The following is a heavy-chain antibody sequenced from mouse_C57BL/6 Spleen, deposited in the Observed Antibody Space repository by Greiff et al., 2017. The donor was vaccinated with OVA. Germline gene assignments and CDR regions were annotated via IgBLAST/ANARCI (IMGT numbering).Heavy chain of an antibody. Sequence: VQLQQPGAELVRPGSSVKLSCKASGYTFTSYWMHLVKQRPIQGLEWIGNIDPSDSETHYNQKFKDKATLTVDKSSSTAYMQLSSLTSEDSAVYYCAFYYDYDANYFDYWGQGTTLTVSS. J-gene: IGHJ2*01. CDR1: GYTFTSYW. CDR3: AFYYDYDANYFDY. CDR2: IDPSDSET. D-gene: IGHD2-4*01. V-gene: IGHV1-52*01.